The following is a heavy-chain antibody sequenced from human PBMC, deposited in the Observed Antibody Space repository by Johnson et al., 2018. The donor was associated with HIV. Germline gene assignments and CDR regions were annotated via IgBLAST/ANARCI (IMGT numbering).Heavy chain of an antibody. D-gene: IGHD3-10*01. CDR1: AFTLTNYA. J-gene: IGHJ3*02. V-gene: IGHV3-30*14. CDR2: ISYDETYK. CDR3: ARGLLWFGELLEAFDI. Sequence: QVQLVESGGGLVQPGGSLRLSCAASAFTLTNYAIHWVRQAPGKGLEWVAIISYDETYKDYADSVKGRFTISRDNSKNTLYLQMNSLRTEDTAVYYCARGLLWFGELLEAFDIWGQGTMVTVSS.